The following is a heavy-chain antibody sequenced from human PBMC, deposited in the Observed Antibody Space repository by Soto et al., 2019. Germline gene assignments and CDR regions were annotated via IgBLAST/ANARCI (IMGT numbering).Heavy chain of an antibody. Sequence: PGGSLRLSCAASGFTFSDYYMSWIRQAPGKGLEWVSYISSSSSYTNYADSVKGRFTISRDNAKNSLYLQMNSLRAEDTAVYYCARTGYSYGSDYWGQGTLVTVSS. J-gene: IGHJ4*02. CDR3: ARTGYSYGSDY. CDR1: GFTFSDYY. CDR2: ISSSSSYT. V-gene: IGHV3-11*06. D-gene: IGHD5-18*01.